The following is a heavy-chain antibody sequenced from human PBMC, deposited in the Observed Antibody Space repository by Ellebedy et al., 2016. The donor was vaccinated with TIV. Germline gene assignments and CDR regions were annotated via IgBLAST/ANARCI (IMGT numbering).Heavy chain of an antibody. J-gene: IGHJ3*02. CDR3: ASIVGTENAFDI. Sequence: AASVKVSCKASGGTFSSYAISWVRQAPGQGREWMGRIIPILGIANYEQKFQGRVTITADKSTSTAYMELSSLRSEDTAVYYCASIVGTENAFDIWGQGTMVTVSS. V-gene: IGHV1-69*04. CDR2: IIPILGIA. D-gene: IGHD1-26*01. CDR1: GGTFSSYA.